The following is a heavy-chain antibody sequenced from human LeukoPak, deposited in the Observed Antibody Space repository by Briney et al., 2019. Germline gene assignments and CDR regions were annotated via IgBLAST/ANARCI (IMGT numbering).Heavy chain of an antibody. J-gene: IGHJ6*02. D-gene: IGHD6-13*01. V-gene: IGHV1-8*01. CDR2: MNPNSGDT. CDR1: GYTFTSYD. CDR3: ARGWAYSSSWAHYYYYYGMDV. Sequence: ASVKVSCKASGYTFTSYDINWVRQATGQGLEWMGWMNPNSGDTGYAQKFQGRVTMTRNTSISTAYMELSSLRSEDTAVYYCARGWAYSSSWAHYYYYYGMDVWGQGTTATVS.